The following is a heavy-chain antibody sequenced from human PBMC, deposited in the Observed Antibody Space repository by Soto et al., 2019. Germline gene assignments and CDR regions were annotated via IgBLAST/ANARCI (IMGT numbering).Heavy chain of an antibody. CDR3: SKNSSNGDYHYYYYYMDA. CDR2: ISGSGGST. D-gene: IGHD4-17*01. CDR1: GFTFSSYA. V-gene: IGHV3-23*01. Sequence: GGSLRLSCAASGFTFSSYAMSWVRQAPGKGLEWVSAISGSGGSTYYADSVKGRFTISRDNSKNTLYLQMNSLRAEDTAVYYCSKNSSNGDYHYYYYYMDAWGKGTTVTVSS. J-gene: IGHJ6*03.